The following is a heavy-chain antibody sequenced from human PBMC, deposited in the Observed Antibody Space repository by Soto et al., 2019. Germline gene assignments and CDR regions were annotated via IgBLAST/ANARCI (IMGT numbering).Heavy chain of an antibody. Sequence: GGSLRLSCAASDFDLSSYGIHWVRQAPGKGLEWVAASSYDGRETFYADSAKGRFTVSKEMSKNTAFLQMNALRHEDTAVYFCARASGWPILNFDNWGQGTPVTVSS. D-gene: IGHD3-10*01. J-gene: IGHJ4*02. CDR2: SSYDGRET. V-gene: IGHV3-30*03. CDR1: DFDLSSYG. CDR3: ARASGWPILNFDN.